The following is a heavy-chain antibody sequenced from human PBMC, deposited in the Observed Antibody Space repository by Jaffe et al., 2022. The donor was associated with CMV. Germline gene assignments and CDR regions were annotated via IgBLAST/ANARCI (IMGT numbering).Heavy chain of an antibody. CDR2: IKTETDGGTI. D-gene: IGHD1-26*01. CDR3: TTGPYSGSVLYFFDY. J-gene: IGHJ4*02. Sequence: EVRLVESGGGLVKPGGSLRLSCAASGFTFNYAWMNWVRQAPGKGLEWVGRIKTETDGGTIDYAEPVKGRFTISRDDSESTVYLQMNSLKTDDTAVYYCTTGPYSGSVLYFFDYWGQGTLVTVSS. V-gene: IGHV3-15*01. CDR1: GFTFNYAW.